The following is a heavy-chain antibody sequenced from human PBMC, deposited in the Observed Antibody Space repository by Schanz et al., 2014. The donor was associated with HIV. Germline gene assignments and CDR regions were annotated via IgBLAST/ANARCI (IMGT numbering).Heavy chain of an antibody. J-gene: IGHJ6*02. CDR3: ARRRGWGSYRYFPYGLDV. CDR1: GYTFNTYD. CDR2: MNPNRGNA. V-gene: IGHV1-8*01. D-gene: IGHD3-16*02. Sequence: QVQLVQSGAEVREPGASVKVSCKASGYTFNTYDINWVRQAPGQGLEWMGWMNPNRGNAGFAKNFQGRVTLTRDTSITTAYMELTSLRPEDTAVYYCARRRGWGSYRYFPYGLDVWGQGTTVTVSS.